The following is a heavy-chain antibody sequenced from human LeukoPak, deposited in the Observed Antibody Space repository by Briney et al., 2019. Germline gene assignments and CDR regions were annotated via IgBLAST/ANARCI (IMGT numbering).Heavy chain of an antibody. D-gene: IGHD6-19*01. Sequence: ASETLSLTCTVSGGSISSYYWSWLRQPPGKELEWIVYIDYSGSTNYNPSLKSRVTLSIDTSKNQFSLKLSSVTAADTAVYYCARRAYSSGYYFFDYWGQGTLITVSS. CDR3: ARRAYSSGYYFFDY. CDR1: GGSISSYY. V-gene: IGHV4-59*01. J-gene: IGHJ4*02. CDR2: IDYSGST.